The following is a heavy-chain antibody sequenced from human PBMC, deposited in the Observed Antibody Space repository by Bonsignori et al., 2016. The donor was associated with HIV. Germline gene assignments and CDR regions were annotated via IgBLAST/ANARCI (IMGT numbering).Heavy chain of an antibody. CDR2: IYYSGST. D-gene: IGHD3-3*01. J-gene: IGHJ3*02. CDR1: GGSISSYY. CDR3: ARSYDTIFGVDDAFDI. V-gene: IGHV4-59*01. Sequence: SETLSLTCTVSGGSISSYYWSWIRQPPGKGLEWIGYIYYSGSTNYNPSLKSRVTISVDTSKNQFSLKLSSVTAADTAVYYCARSYDTIFGVDDAFDIWGQGDNGHRLL.